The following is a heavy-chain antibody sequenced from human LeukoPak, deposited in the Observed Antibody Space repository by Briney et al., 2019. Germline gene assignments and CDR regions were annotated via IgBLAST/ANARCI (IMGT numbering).Heavy chain of an antibody. J-gene: IGHJ4*02. V-gene: IGHV4-59*01. D-gene: IGHD3-10*01. CDR2: IYYSGPT. CDR3: ARDRVARGRYFDS. Sequence: PSETLSLTCTVSGGSISSYYWSWIRQPPGKGMEWIGYIYYSGPTNYNPSLKSRVTISVDTSKNQFSLRLSSVTAADTAVYYCARDRVARGRYFDSWGQGTLVTVSS. CDR1: GGSISSYY.